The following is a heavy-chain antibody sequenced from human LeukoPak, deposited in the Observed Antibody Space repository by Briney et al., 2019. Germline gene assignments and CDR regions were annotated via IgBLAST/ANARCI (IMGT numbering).Heavy chain of an antibody. CDR3: ARNVEMATITPYFDY. CDR1: GGSISSYY. D-gene: IGHD5-24*01. Sequence: SETLSLTCTVSGGSISSYYWSWIRQPPGKGLEWIGYIYYSGSTNYNPPLKSRVTISVDTSKNQFSLKLSSVTAAGTAVYHCARNVEMATITPYFDYWGQGTLVTVSS. CDR2: IYYSGST. J-gene: IGHJ4*02. V-gene: IGHV4-59*01.